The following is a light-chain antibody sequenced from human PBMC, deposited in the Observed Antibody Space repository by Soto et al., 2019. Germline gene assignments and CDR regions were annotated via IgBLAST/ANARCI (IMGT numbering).Light chain of an antibody. Sequence: EIQMTQSPSTLSASVGDRVTITCRASQSISSWLAWYQQKPGKAPKLLIYDASSLESGVPSRFSGSGSGTEFTLTISSLQPEDFAVYYCQQDYNLPFTFGQGTRLEIK. CDR1: QSISSW. CDR3: QQDYNLPFT. J-gene: IGKJ5*01. CDR2: DAS. V-gene: IGKV1-5*01.